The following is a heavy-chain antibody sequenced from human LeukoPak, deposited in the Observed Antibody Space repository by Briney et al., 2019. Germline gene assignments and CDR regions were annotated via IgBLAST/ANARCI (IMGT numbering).Heavy chain of an antibody. D-gene: IGHD5-12*01. CDR1: GFTFSSYA. J-gene: IGHJ4*02. CDR3: AKVQYSDYDMNFDS. Sequence: GGSLRLSCAASGFTFSSYAMSWVRQAPGMGLEWVSAIGGSDGNTYYADSVKGRFTISRDNSKNSLYLQINRLRADDTAVYYCAKVQYSDYDMNFDSWGQGTLVTVSS. V-gene: IGHV3-23*01. CDR2: IGGSDGNT.